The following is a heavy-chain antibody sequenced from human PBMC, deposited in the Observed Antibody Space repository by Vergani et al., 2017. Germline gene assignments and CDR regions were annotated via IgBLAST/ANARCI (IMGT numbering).Heavy chain of an antibody. CDR2: IDRNYGV. D-gene: IGHD3-16*01. J-gene: IGHJ2*01. V-gene: IGHV4-31*11. CDR1: GGSISSGDHC. Sequence: QVKLQESGPGLLKPSQTLSLTCAVSGGSISSGDHCWTWIRQRPGRGLEWVSGIDRNYGVKNGNSFEGRFSISRDNAKKAVFLQRNNLRHEDTALYFCVKENDYDADGPFDLWGRGTLVTVSS. CDR3: VKENDYDADGPFDL.